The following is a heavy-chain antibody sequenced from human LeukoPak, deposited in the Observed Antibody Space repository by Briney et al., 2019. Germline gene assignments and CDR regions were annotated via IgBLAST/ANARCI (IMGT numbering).Heavy chain of an antibody. D-gene: IGHD5-18*01. CDR1: GFTFSSYS. Sequence: GGSLRLSCAASGFTFSSYSMNWVRQAPGKGLEWVSYISSSSTIYYADSVKGRFTISRDNAKNSLYLQMNSLRDEDTAVYYCARDRGIQLWLAYWGQGTLVTVSS. CDR3: ARDRGIQLWLAY. CDR2: ISSSSTI. V-gene: IGHV3-48*02. J-gene: IGHJ4*02.